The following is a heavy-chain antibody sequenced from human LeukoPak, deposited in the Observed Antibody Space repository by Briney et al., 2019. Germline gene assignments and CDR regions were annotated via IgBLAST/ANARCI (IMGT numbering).Heavy chain of an antibody. CDR1: GGSISSYY. Sequence: SETLSLTCTVSGGSISSYYWSWIRQPPGKGLEWIGYIYYSGSTNYNPSLKSRVTISVDTSKNQFPLKLSSVTAADTAVYYCARGAYYYDSSGYYGYWGQGTLVTVSS. CDR3: ARGAYYYDSSGYYGY. V-gene: IGHV4-59*01. D-gene: IGHD3-22*01. CDR2: IYYSGST. J-gene: IGHJ4*02.